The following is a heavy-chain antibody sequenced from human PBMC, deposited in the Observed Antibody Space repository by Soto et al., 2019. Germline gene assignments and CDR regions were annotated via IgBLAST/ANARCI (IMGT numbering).Heavy chain of an antibody. Sequence: SETLSLTCTVSGASISGYYWSWIRKSAGKGLEWIGRIYATGTTDYNPSLKSRVMMSVDTSKKQFSLRLRSVTAADTAVYYCIESSDRSRAFDYWGQGALVTVSS. CDR3: IESSDRSRAFDY. V-gene: IGHV4-4*07. CDR1: GASISGYY. CDR2: IYATGTT. D-gene: IGHD6-19*01. J-gene: IGHJ4*02.